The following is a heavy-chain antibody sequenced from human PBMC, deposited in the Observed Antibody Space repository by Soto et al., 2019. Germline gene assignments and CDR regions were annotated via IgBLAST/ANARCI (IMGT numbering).Heavy chain of an antibody. CDR3: AREGHRGSYINDDFDI. J-gene: IGHJ3*02. CDR1: QVTFSSYA. Sequence: GGSLRLSCAAYQVTFSSYAVHWFRQGPGKGLEWVAVISHDGTNKYYADSLKGRFIISRDNTKNTLYLQMNSLRAEDTAVYYCAREGHRGSYINDDFDIWGQGTVVNVAS. CDR2: ISHDGTNK. D-gene: IGHD1-26*01. V-gene: IGHV3-30-3*01.